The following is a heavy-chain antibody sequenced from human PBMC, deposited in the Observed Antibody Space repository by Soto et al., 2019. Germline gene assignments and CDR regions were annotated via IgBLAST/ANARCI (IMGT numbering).Heavy chain of an antibody. Sequence: QVQLQESGPGLVRPSETLSLTCTVSGGSISSYYWSWIRQSPGKGLEWIGYIHYSGSTNYNPSLKSRVTISVDTSKTQFSLKLSSVTAADTAVYYCARYQAEDYYDSSAYVDAFDIWGRGTMVTVSS. D-gene: IGHD3-22*01. V-gene: IGHV4-59*08. J-gene: IGHJ3*02. CDR3: ARYQAEDYYDSSAYVDAFDI. CDR1: GGSISSYY. CDR2: IHYSGST.